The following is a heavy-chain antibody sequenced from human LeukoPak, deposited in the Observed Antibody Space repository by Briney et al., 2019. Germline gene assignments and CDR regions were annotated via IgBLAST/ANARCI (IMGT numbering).Heavy chain of an antibody. CDR2: IYYSGST. CDR3: ARGNGGSYYPHNWYFDL. J-gene: IGHJ2*01. V-gene: IGHV4-39*07. CDR1: GFTFSSYW. Sequence: PGGSLRLSCAASGFTFSSYWMSWVRQPPGKGLEWIGSIYYSGSTYYNPSLKSRVTISVDTSKNQFSLKLSSVTAADTAVYYCARGNGGSYYPHNWYFDLWGRGTLVTVSS. D-gene: IGHD1-26*01.